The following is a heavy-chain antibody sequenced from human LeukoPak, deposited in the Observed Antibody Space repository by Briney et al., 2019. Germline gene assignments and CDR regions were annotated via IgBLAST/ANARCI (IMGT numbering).Heavy chain of an antibody. CDR1: GYTLNSYG. Sequence: GASVKVSCKALGYTLNSYGINWVRQAPGQGLEWMGWFSAYNGNTDYAQKLQGRVTMTTDTSTNTAYMELKNLRSDDTAVYYCAGGSSGYEPYPFDYWGQGTLVTVSS. CDR2: FSAYNGNT. J-gene: IGHJ4*02. V-gene: IGHV1-18*01. D-gene: IGHD5-12*01. CDR3: AGGSSGYEPYPFDY.